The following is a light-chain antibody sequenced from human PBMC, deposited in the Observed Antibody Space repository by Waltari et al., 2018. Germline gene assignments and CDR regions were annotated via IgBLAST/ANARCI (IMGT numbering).Light chain of an antibody. CDR3: QQYNTWPPSA. CDR1: QDITNN. J-gene: IGKJ2*01. Sequence: EIEMTQSPAALSVSAGERVTLSCRASQDITNNLTWYQQKPGQPPRLLIHDASTMATGVPARFSGSRSGTEFSLTISSLQSEDSAIYFCQQYNTWPPSAFGQGTKLEIK. V-gene: IGKV3-15*01. CDR2: DAS.